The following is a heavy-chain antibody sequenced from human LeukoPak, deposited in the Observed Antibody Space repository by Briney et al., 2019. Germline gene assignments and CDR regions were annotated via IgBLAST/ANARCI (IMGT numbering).Heavy chain of an antibody. Sequence: QSGGSLRLSCAASGFTFSTYAMSWVRQAPGKGLEWVSVIYSGGSTYYADSVKGRFTISRDDSKNTLYLQMNSLKTEDTAVYYCTTDGVGVEGATYDNWGQGTLVSVSS. CDR3: TTDGVGVEGATYDN. CDR1: GFTFSTYA. CDR2: IYSGGST. J-gene: IGHJ4*02. D-gene: IGHD1-26*01. V-gene: IGHV3-23*03.